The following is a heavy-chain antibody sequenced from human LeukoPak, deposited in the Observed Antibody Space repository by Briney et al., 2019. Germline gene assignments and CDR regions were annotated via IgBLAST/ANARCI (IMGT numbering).Heavy chain of an antibody. CDR1: GFTFSSYA. Sequence: GGSLRLSCAAAGFTFSSYAMSWVRQAPGKGLEWVSAISGSGGSTYYADSVRGRFTISRDNSKNTLYLQMNSLRAEDTAVYYCAKDSLRFLEWSTPMDVWGKGTTVTVSS. CDR2: ISGSGGST. V-gene: IGHV3-23*01. D-gene: IGHD3-3*01. CDR3: AKDSLRFLEWSTPMDV. J-gene: IGHJ6*03.